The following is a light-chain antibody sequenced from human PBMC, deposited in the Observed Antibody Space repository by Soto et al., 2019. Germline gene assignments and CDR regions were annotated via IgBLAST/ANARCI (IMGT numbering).Light chain of an antibody. CDR2: DVS. J-gene: IGKJ3*01. Sequence: AIQLTQSPSSLSASVGDRVTITCRASQGISSALACYHQRPCKAPKILIYDVSSWERGVPTRFSGSGSGTAFSLTISSLQPEDFETYYCQQYNSYPFTFGPGTKVYIK. CDR3: QQYNSYPFT. V-gene: IGKV1-13*02. CDR1: QGISSA.